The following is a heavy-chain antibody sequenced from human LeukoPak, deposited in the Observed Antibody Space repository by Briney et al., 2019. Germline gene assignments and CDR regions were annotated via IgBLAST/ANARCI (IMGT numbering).Heavy chain of an antibody. CDR1: GDSVSRNSAA. CDR2: TYYRSKWYN. V-gene: IGHV6-1*01. D-gene: IGHD6-19*01. J-gene: IGHJ5*02. Sequence: SQTLSLTCAISGDSVSRNSAAWNWIRQSPSRGFEWLGRTYYRSKWYNDYAVSVKSRITINPDTSKNQFSLQLNSVTPEDTAVYYCARSYRIAVASNWFDPWGQGTLVTVSS. CDR3: ARSYRIAVASNWFDP.